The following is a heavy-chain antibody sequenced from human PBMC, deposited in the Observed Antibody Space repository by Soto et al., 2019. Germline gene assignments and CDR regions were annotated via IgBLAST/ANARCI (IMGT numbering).Heavy chain of an antibody. CDR2: ISAYNGNT. D-gene: IGHD3-22*01. Sequence: QVQLVQSGAEVKKPGASVKVSCKASGYTFTSYGISWVRQAPGQGLEWMGWISAYNGNTNYAQKLQGRVTMTTDTPTSTGYMELRRLRSDDTAGYYCARVGHDSSGYYYYYYGMDVWGQGTTVTVSS. V-gene: IGHV1-18*04. CDR3: ARVGHDSSGYYYYYYGMDV. J-gene: IGHJ6*02. CDR1: GYTFTSYG.